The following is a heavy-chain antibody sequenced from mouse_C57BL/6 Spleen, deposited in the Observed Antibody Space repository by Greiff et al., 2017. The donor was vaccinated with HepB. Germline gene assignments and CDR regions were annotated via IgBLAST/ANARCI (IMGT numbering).Heavy chain of an antibody. D-gene: IGHD2-4*01. J-gene: IGHJ2*01. CDR3: ARSTMSYFDY. V-gene: IGHV1-64*01. CDR1: GYTFTSYW. CDR2: IHPNSGST. Sequence: QVQLQHPGAELVKPGASVKLSCKASGYTFTSYWMHWVKQRPGQGLEWIGMIHPNSGSTNYNEKFKSKATLTVDKSSSTAYMQLSSLTSEDSAVYYCARSTMSYFDYWGQGTTLTVSS.